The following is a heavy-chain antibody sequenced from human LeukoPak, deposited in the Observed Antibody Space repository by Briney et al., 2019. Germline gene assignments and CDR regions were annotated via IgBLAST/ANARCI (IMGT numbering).Heavy chain of an antibody. J-gene: IGHJ4*02. CDR2: INSDGSST. CDR3: ARDLQNIQYSSGWDLDY. D-gene: IGHD6-19*01. CDR1: GFTFSSYW. V-gene: IGHV3-74*01. Sequence: PAGGSLRLSCAASGFTFSSYWMHWVRQAPGKGLVWVSRINSDGSSTSCADSVKGRFTISRDNAENTLYLQMNSLRAEDTAVYYCARDLQNIQYSSGWDLDYWGQGTLVTVSS.